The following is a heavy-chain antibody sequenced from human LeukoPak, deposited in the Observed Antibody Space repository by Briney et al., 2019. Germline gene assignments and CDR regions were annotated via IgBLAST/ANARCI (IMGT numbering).Heavy chain of an antibody. D-gene: IGHD3-16*02. CDR1: GFTFSSSA. V-gene: IGHV3-23*01. Sequence: GGSLRLSCAASGFTFSSSAMSWVRQAPGKGLEWVSGISGSGSGTYYADSVKGRITISRDNSKNTLHLEMNSVTTEDTAVYYCAKAGVIKFDFWGQGILVTVSS. J-gene: IGHJ4*02. CDR3: AKAGVIKFDF. CDR2: ISGSGSGT.